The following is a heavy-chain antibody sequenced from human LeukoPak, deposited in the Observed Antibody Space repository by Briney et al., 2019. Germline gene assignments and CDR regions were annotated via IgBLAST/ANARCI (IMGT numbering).Heavy chain of an antibody. V-gene: IGHV3-48*03. CDR1: GFTFSSYE. D-gene: IGHD5-18*01. J-gene: IGHJ4*02. CDR2: ISSSGSTI. Sequence: GGSLRLSCAASGFTFSSYEMHWVRQAPGKGLEWISCISSSGSTIYYADSVKGRFTISRDNAKNSLYLQMNSLRAEDTAVYYCARVHYNTAMVDIDYWGQGTLVTVSS. CDR3: ARVHYNTAMVDIDY.